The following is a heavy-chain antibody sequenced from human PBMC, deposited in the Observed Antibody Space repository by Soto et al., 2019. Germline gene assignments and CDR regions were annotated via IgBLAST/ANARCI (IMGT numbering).Heavy chain of an antibody. J-gene: IGHJ4*02. CDR2: IYYSVSGST. Sequence: SETLSLTCTVSGGSISSSGYYWGWIRQPPGKGLEWVGSIYYSVSGSTYYNPSLNSRVTISVDTSKNQFTLNLSSVTAADTAVYYCASSQWLVRVPIGDYWGQGTLVTVSS. V-gene: IGHV4-39*01. CDR3: ASSQWLVRVPIGDY. D-gene: IGHD6-19*01. CDR1: GGSISSSGYY.